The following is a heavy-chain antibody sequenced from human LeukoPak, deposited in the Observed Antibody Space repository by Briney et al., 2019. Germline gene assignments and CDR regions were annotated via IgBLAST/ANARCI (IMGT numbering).Heavy chain of an antibody. CDR2: MNPNSGNT. CDR3: ARGLTYYDFWGGYSYYYFDY. D-gene: IGHD3-3*01. J-gene: IGHJ4*02. CDR1: GYTFTSYD. V-gene: IGHV1-8*01. Sequence: ASVKVSCKASGYTFTSYDINWVRQATGQGLEWMGWMNPNSGNTGYAQKFQGRVTMTRNTSISTAYMELNSLRSEDTAVYYCARGLTYYDFWGGYSYYYFDYWGQGTLVTVSS.